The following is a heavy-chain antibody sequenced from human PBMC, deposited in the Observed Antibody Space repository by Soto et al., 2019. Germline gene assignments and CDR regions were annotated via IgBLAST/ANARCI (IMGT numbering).Heavy chain of an antibody. CDR1: GFTFSSYG. D-gene: IGHD3-10*01. Sequence: GALRLSCAASGFTFSSYGMHWVRQAPGKGLEWVAVISYDGSNKYYADSVKGRFTISRDNSKNTLYLQMNSLRAEDTAVYYCAKDLWFGESNLRGHELPYDYWGQGTLVTVS. J-gene: IGHJ4*02. V-gene: IGHV3-30*18. CDR2: ISYDGSNK. CDR3: AKDLWFGESNLRGHELPYDY.